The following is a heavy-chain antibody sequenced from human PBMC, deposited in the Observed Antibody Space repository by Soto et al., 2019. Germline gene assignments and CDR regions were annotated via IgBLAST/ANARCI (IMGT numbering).Heavy chain of an antibody. D-gene: IGHD3-10*01. CDR1: GFTFDNAW. Sequence: EVQLVESGGDLVKPGGSLRLSCAASGFTFDNAWLNWVRQAPGKGLEWVCRIKRKNHGGTTDYAAPVKGRFTISRDDSKNTLHLQMDSLKTEDTGVYYCTGVDNTACSRDCWGQGTLVTVSS. CDR3: TGVDNTACSRDC. CDR2: IKRKNHGGTT. V-gene: IGHV3-15*07. J-gene: IGHJ4*02.